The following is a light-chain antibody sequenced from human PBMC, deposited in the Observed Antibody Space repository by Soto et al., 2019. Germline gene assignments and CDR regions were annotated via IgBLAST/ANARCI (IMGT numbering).Light chain of an antibody. Sequence: ELVLTQSPSTLSLSPGEGATLSCRASQSISSSYLAWYQQRPGQAPRLFIYGASRRGTGIPDRFSGSGSGTDFTLTISRLQPEDFAVYYGQHYCSSLTFGGGTKVEIK. CDR2: GAS. V-gene: IGKV3-20*01. J-gene: IGKJ4*01. CDR1: QSISSSY. CDR3: QHYCSSLT.